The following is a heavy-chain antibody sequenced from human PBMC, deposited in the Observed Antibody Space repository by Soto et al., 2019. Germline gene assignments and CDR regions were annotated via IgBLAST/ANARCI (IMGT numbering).Heavy chain of an antibody. V-gene: IGHV1-69*13. J-gene: IGHJ6*02. CDR1: GGTFSSYA. Sequence: SVKVSCKASGGTFSSYAISWVRQAPGQGLEWMGGIIPIFGTANYAQKFQGRVTITADESTSTAYMELSSLRSEDTAVYYCAINDFWSGFRTYGMDVWGQGTTVNVSS. D-gene: IGHD3-3*01. CDR2: IIPIFGTA. CDR3: AINDFWSGFRTYGMDV.